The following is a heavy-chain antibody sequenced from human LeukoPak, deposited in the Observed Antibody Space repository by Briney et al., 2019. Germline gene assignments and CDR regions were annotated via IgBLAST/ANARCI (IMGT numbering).Heavy chain of an antibody. CDR2: ISSSGRTI. J-gene: IGHJ6*03. V-gene: IGHV3-11*01. CDR3: ARNFGGASAYYYYYYMDV. D-gene: IGHD3-16*01. CDR1: GFTFSDYY. Sequence: PGRSLRLSCAASGFTFSDYYMSWIRQAPGKGLEWVSHISSSGRTIYYADSVKGRFTISRDNAKNSQYLQMNSLRAEDTAVYYCARNFGGASAYYYYYYMDVWGKGTTVTVSS.